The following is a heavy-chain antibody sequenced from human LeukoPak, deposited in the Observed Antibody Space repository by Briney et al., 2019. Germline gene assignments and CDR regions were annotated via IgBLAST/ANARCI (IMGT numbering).Heavy chain of an antibody. J-gene: IGHJ6*02. CDR2: IYHSGST. Sequence: SQTLSLTCTVSGGSISSDGYYWSWIRQPPGKGLEWIGYIYHSGSTYYNPSLKSRVTISVDRSKNQFSLKLSSVTAADTAVYYCARDSYGVDVWGQGTTVTVSS. V-gene: IGHV4-30-2*01. CDR3: ARDSYGVDV. CDR1: GGSISSDGYY.